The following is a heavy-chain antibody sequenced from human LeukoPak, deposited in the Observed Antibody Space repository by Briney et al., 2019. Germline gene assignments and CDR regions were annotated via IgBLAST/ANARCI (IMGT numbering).Heavy chain of an antibody. D-gene: IGHD3-22*01. V-gene: IGHV3-23*01. CDR3: AKDSGPYTSGYYGH. Sequence: GGSLRLSCAASGFTFSSYAMSWVRQAPGQRLEWVSAISGGGGTTYYADSVKGRFTISRDNSKNTLFLQMNSLRAEDTAVYYCAKDSGPYTSGYYGHWGQGTLVTVSS. CDR1: GFTFSSYA. J-gene: IGHJ4*02. CDR2: ISGGGGTT.